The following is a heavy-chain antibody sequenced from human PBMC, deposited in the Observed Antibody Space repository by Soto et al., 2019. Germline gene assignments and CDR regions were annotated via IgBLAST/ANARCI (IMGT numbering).Heavy chain of an antibody. CDR2: IYHSGAS. CDR1: GDSITRSNW. Sequence: VQLQESGPGLVKPSGTLSLTCAVSGDSITRSNWGSWVRQAPGKGLEWIGEIYHSGASPYNPSLKSRATVSVDPSNNPFSLKLTSVTAADTAVYFFARDLGTGTDYWGRGTLVTVAS. J-gene: IGHJ4*02. D-gene: IGHD1-1*01. V-gene: IGHV4-4*02. CDR3: ARDLGTGTDY.